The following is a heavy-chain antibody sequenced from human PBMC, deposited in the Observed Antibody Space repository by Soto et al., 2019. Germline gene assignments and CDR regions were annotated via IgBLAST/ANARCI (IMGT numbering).Heavy chain of an antibody. Sequence: EVQLLESGGGLVQPGGSLRLSCAASGFTFSSYAMSWVRQAPGKGLEWVSAISGSGGSTYYADSVKGRFTISRDNSKNTLYLKMNSLGAEDTAVYYCAKVFSQSMVRGVIMIRNYYFDYWGQGTLVTVSS. CDR2: ISGSGGST. D-gene: IGHD3-10*01. CDR3: AKVFSQSMVRGVIMIRNYYFDY. V-gene: IGHV3-23*01. J-gene: IGHJ4*02. CDR1: GFTFSSYA.